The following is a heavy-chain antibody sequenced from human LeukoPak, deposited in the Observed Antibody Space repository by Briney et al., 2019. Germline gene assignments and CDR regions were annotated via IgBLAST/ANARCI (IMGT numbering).Heavy chain of an antibody. Sequence: SETLSLTCAVYGGSISSYYWSWIRQPPGKGLEWIGYIYYSGSTNYNPSLKSQVTISVDTSKNQFSLKLSSVTAADTAVYYCAGGVTIVRGTSKHFDYWGQGTLVTVSS. J-gene: IGHJ4*02. D-gene: IGHD3-10*01. CDR2: IYYSGST. CDR3: AGGVTIVRGTSKHFDY. V-gene: IGHV4-59*08. CDR1: GGSISSYY.